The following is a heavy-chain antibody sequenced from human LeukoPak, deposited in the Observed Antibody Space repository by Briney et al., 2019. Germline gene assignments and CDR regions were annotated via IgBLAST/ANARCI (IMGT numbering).Heavy chain of an antibody. V-gene: IGHV4-30-2*01. D-gene: IGHD6-13*01. J-gene: IGHJ6*02. CDR3: ASSESSSWYSYYYYGMDV. CDR1: GGSISSGGYS. CDR2: IYHSGST. Sequence: SETLSLACAVSGGSISSGGYSWSWIRQPPGKGLEWIGYIYHSGSTYYNPSLKSRVTISVDRSKNQFSLKLSSVTAAGTAVYYCASSESSSWYSYYYYGMDVWGQGTTVTVSS.